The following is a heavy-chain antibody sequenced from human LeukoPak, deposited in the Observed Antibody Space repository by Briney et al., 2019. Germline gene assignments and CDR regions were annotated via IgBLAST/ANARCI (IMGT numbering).Heavy chain of an antibody. Sequence: GGSLRLSCAASGFTFSGYWMSWVRQAPGKGLEWVANIKQDGSEKYYVDSVKGRFTISRDNAKNSLYLQMNSLRAEDTAVYYCARGYYDYVWGSHFDYWGQGTLVTVSS. V-gene: IGHV3-7*04. J-gene: IGHJ4*02. D-gene: IGHD3-16*01. CDR1: GFTFSGYW. CDR3: ARGYYDYVWGSHFDY. CDR2: IKQDGSEK.